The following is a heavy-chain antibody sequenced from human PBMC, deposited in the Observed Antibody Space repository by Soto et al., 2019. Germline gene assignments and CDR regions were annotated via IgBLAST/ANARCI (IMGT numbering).Heavy chain of an antibody. CDR1: GGSISSYY. J-gene: IGHJ4*02. CDR2: SGST. V-gene: IGHV4-59*01. Sequence: PSETLSLTCTVSGGSISSYYWSYSGSTNFNPSLKSRATISIDTSKNQFSLKLSSVTAADTAVYYCARGRIQLWYPFDYWGQGTLVTVSS. D-gene: IGHD5-18*01. CDR3: ARGRIQLWYPFDY.